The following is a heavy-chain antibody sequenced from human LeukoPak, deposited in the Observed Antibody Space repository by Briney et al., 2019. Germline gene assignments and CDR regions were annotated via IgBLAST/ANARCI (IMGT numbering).Heavy chain of an antibody. CDR3: AWIGPSVITDTYYFYMAV. CDR1: VLHLIDAW. V-gene: IGHV3-15*01. CDR2: LKSKGSGGTA. Sequence: GGSLRLSRAVSVLHLIDAWVSWVPQAPGKGLEGVGRLKSKGSGGTADYATPVKGRLTISRDDSKTTVYLEMNSLKTEDTGVYYCAWIGPSVITDTYYFYMAVWGKGTTVTVSS. D-gene: IGHD3-3*01. J-gene: IGHJ6*03.